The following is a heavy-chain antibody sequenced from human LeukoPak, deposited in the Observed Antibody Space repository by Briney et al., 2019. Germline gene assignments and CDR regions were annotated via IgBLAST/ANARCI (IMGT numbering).Heavy chain of an antibody. V-gene: IGHV1-18*01. CDR1: GYTLTSYG. D-gene: IGHD6-19*01. CDR3: ARNSSDWYGYMDV. Sequence: SVNLSCTASGYTLTSYGTSSVRQAPGHRLEWMGWISTYNGYANYAQKHQGRVTMTTETSTSTAYMELRSLRSDDTAVYCCARNSSDWYGYMDVWGKGTTVTVSS. CDR2: ISTYNGYA. J-gene: IGHJ6*04.